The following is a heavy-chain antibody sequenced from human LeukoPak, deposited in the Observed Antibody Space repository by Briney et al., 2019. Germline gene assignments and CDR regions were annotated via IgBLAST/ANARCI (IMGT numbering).Heavy chain of an antibody. CDR1: GFTFSSYA. D-gene: IGHD3-3*01. J-gene: IGHJ4*02. V-gene: IGHV3-23*01. CDR2: ISGSGGST. Sequence: PGGPLRLSCAASGFTFSSYAMSWVRQAPGKGLEWVSAISGSGGSTYYADSVKGRFTISRDNSKNTLYLQMNSLRAEDTAVYYCAKDGTPITIFGVVIMGVFDYWGQGTLVTVSS. CDR3: AKDGTPITIFGVVIMGVFDY.